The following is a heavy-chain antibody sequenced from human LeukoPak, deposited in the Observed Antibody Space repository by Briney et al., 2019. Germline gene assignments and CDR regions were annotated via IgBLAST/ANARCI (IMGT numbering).Heavy chain of an antibody. D-gene: IGHD3-3*01. J-gene: IGHJ4*02. CDR3: ARGWSLDY. V-gene: IGHV4-59*08. CDR2: VYYTGST. CDR1: GGSFTGYY. Sequence: SETLSLTCTVSGGSFTGYYWNWIRQPPGKGLDWIGYVYYTGSTKYNPSLKSRVTISVDTSKNLFSLNVSSVTDVDTALYYCARGWSLDYWGQGTLVTVPS.